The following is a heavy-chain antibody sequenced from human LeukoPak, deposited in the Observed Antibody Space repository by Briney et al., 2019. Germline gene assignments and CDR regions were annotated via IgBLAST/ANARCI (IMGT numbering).Heavy chain of an antibody. D-gene: IGHD5-18*01. CDR1: GGSISSYY. CDR2: IYYSGST. V-gene: IGHV4-59*01. J-gene: IGHJ4*02. Sequence: SETLSLTCTVSGGSISSYYWSWTRQPPGKGLEWIGYIYYSGSTNYNPSLKSRVTISVDTSKNQFSLKLSSVTAADTAVYYCARGAQVWSPGPANFDYWGQGTLVTVSS. CDR3: ARGAQVWSPGPANFDY.